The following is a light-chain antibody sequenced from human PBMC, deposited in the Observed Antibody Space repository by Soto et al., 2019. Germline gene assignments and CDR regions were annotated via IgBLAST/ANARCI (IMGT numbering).Light chain of an antibody. Sequence: DIQMTQSPSSLSASVGDRVTITCRASQSISSYLNWYQQKPGKAPKLLIYDASSLESGVPSRFSGSGSGTEFTLTISSLQPDDFATYYCQQYNSYSPAFGGGTKVDI. CDR1: QSISSY. J-gene: IGKJ4*01. CDR3: QQYNSYSPA. V-gene: IGKV1-5*01. CDR2: DAS.